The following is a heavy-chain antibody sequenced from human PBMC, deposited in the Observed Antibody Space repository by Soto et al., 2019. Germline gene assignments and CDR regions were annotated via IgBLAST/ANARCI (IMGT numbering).Heavy chain of an antibody. CDR1: GFTFSSYA. V-gene: IGHV3-23*01. J-gene: IGHJ4*02. CDR3: AKDEEWPPWRGDFTS. D-gene: IGHD3-3*01. CDR2: ISGSGGIT. Sequence: GGSLRLSCVASGFTFSSYAMGWVRQAPGKGLDWVSVISGSGGITYSADSVKGRFTISRDNSKNTLFLQINSLRAEDTAVYYCAKDEEWPPWRGDFTSWGQGTLVTVSS.